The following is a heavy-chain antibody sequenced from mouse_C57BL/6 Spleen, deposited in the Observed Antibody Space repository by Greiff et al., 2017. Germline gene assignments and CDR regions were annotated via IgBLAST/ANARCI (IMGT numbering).Heavy chain of an antibody. J-gene: IGHJ2*01. CDR3: ARSGYGSNYFDY. Sequence: VQLQQSGAELAKPGASVKLSCKASGYTFTSYWMHWVKQRPGQGLEWIGNINPSSGYTKYNQKFKDKDTLTADKSSSTAYMQLSSLTYEDSAVYYCARSGYGSNYFDYWGQGTTLTVSS. D-gene: IGHD1-1*01. V-gene: IGHV1-7*01. CDR1: GYTFTSYW. CDR2: INPSSGYT.